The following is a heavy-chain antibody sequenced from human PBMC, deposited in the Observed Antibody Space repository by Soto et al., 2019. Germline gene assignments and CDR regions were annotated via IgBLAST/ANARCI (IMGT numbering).Heavy chain of an antibody. J-gene: IGHJ4*02. CDR1: GYTFTTYD. D-gene: IGHD6-13*01. V-gene: IGHV1-8*01. Sequence: QVQLVQSGAEVRKPGASVKVSCKASGYTFTTYDINWVRQATGQGLEWMGWMNPNSGNTGYAQKFQGRVSLTTNTSISPDYMKLTSLSSEDTAVYYCASYQQLGYGGQGTLFTVSS. CDR2: MNPNSGNT. CDR3: ASYQQLGY.